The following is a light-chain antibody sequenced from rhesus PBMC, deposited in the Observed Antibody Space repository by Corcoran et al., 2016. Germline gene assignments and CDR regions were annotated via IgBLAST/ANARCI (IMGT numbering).Light chain of an antibody. V-gene: IGKV1-21*01. Sequence: DIKMTQSPSSLSASVGDRVPITCRASQGINNWLAWYQQKPGKAPKLQIYKASRLQSGVPKRFSCNGSGTDFTLTISSLQPEDFATYYCQKYSSAPRVTFGPGTKLNIK. CDR2: KAS. J-gene: IGKJ3*01. CDR1: QGINNW. CDR3: QKYSSAPRVT.